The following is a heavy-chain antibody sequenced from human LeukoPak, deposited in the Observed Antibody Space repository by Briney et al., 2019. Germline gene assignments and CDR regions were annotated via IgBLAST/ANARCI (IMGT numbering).Heavy chain of an antibody. CDR2: IYSGGST. V-gene: IGHV3-53*01. D-gene: IGHD6-13*01. CDR1: GFTVSCDY. CDR3: ARDPQSSQQLVPY. Sequence: GGSLRLSCAACGFTVSCDYLTWVRQAPGKGLEWVSVIYSGGSTYYADSVKGRFTISRDNSKNTLYLQMNSLRAEDTAVYYCARDPQSSQQLVPYWGQGSLVTVSS. J-gene: IGHJ4*02.